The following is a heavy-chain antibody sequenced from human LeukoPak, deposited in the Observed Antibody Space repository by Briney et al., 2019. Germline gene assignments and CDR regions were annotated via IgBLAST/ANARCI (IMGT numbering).Heavy chain of an antibody. J-gene: IGHJ5*01. Sequence: GGSLRLSCAVSGFTIDDYAMHWVRQAPGKGLEWVAGISWNSGTIGYADSVKGRFTISRDNAKNSLYLQMNSLRAGDTALYYCVKDIRLYSESYDSWGQGALVTVSS. CDR1: GFTIDDYA. CDR2: ISWNSGTI. CDR3: VKDIRLYSESYDS. D-gene: IGHD1-26*01. V-gene: IGHV3-9*01.